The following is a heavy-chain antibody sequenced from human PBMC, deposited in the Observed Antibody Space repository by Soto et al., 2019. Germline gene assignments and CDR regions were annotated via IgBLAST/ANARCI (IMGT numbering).Heavy chain of an antibody. Sequence: QVQLVQSGAEVKKPGASVKVSCKASGYTFTGYYIHWVRQAPGQGLEWMGWINPNSGGTNYAQKFQGRVTMTRDTSISTAYMELIRLRSDDTAVYYCARGTYYYDSSDPARMDVWGQGTTVTVSS. CDR3: ARGTYYYDSSDPARMDV. J-gene: IGHJ6*02. CDR1: GYTFTGYY. V-gene: IGHV1-2*02. CDR2: INPNSGGT. D-gene: IGHD3-22*01.